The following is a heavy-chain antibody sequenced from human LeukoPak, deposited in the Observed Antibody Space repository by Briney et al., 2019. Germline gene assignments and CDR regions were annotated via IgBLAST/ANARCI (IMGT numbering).Heavy chain of an antibody. CDR3: AKDSVYGDYYDY. J-gene: IGHJ4*02. Sequence: PGGSLRLSCAASGFTFSSYAMHWVRKAPGKGLEWVSAISGSGGSTYYADSVKGRFTISRDNSKNTLYLQMNSLRAEDTAVYYCAKDSVYGDYYDYWGQGTLVTVSS. D-gene: IGHD4-17*01. V-gene: IGHV3-23*01. CDR2: ISGSGGST. CDR1: GFTFSSYA.